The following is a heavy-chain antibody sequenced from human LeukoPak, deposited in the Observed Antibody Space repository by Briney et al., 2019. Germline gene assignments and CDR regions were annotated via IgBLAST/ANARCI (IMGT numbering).Heavy chain of an antibody. D-gene: IGHD3-3*01. CDR2: IYYSGST. V-gene: IGHV4-38-2*02. Sequence: PSETLSLTCTVSGYSISSGYYWGWIRQPPGKGLEWIGCIYYSGSTYYNPSLKSRVTISVDTSKNQFSLKLSSVTAADTAVYYCASLPATFDFWSGTFDYWGQGTLVTVSS. CDR3: ASLPATFDFWSGTFDY. CDR1: GYSISSGYY. J-gene: IGHJ4*02.